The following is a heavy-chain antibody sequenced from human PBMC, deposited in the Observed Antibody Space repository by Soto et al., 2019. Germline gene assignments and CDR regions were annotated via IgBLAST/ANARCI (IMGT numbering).Heavy chain of an antibody. V-gene: IGHV5-10-1*01. Sequence: PAESLKISCNGSGYNFTSDWIIWVRQMPGKGLEWMGNIDPIDSFTNYSPSFQGHVTISTDKSMSTAYLQWGTLKASDTAMYYCARRGYDFWSGLDVWGQGTTVTVSS. CDR2: IDPIDSFT. CDR1: GYNFTSDW. J-gene: IGHJ6*02. CDR3: ARRGYDFWSGLDV. D-gene: IGHD3-3*01.